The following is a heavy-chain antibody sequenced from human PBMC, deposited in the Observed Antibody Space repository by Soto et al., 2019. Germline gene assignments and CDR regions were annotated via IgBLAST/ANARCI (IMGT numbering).Heavy chain of an antibody. CDR3: ARAPGGGYYYGLDV. V-gene: IGHV4-31*03. D-gene: IGHD3-16*01. CDR2: IYYSGSA. J-gene: IGHJ6*02. CDR1: GGSIRSGGHY. Sequence: QVQLQESGPGLVKPSQTLSLTCTVSGGSIRSGGHYWSWIRQYPGKGLEWIGYIYYSGSAYYNPSLQSRVTISVDTSKNQFSLKLSSVTAADTAGYYCARAPGGGYYYGLDVWGQGTTVTVSS.